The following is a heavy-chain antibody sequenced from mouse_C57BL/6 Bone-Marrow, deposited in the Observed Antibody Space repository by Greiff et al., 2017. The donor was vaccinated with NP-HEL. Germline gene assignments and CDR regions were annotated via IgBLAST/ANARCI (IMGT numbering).Heavy chain of an antibody. V-gene: IGHV1-5*01. CDR1: GYTFTSYW. J-gene: IGHJ2*01. CDR3: TNTVVAPYYFDY. D-gene: IGHD1-1*01. CDR2: IYPGNSDT. Sequence: VQLQQSGAELARPGASVKMSCKTSGYTFTSYWMHWVKQRPGQGLEWIGAIYPGNSDTSYNQKFKGKAKLTAVTSASTAYMELSSLTNEDSAVYYCTNTVVAPYYFDYWGQGTTLTVSS.